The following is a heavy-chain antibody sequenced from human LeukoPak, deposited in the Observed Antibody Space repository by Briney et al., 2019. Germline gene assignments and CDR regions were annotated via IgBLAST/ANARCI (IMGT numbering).Heavy chain of an antibody. D-gene: IGHD3-10*01. Sequence: GGSLRLSCAASGFTFTNYAMIWVRQAPGKGLEWVSTISGSGSTTYYADSVKGRFTISRDNSKNTLFVQMNSLRAEDTAVYYCAAVYDSGSYYDYYFDYWGQGTLVTVSS. V-gene: IGHV3-23*01. CDR3: AAVYDSGSYYDYYFDY. CDR2: ISGSGSTT. J-gene: IGHJ4*02. CDR1: GFTFTNYA.